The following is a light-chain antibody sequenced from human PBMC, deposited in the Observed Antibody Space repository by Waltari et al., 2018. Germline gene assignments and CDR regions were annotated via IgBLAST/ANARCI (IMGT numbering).Light chain of an antibody. CDR1: SSDVGSYNL. J-gene: IGLJ1*01. Sequence: QSALTQPASVSGSPGQSITVSCTGTSSDVGSYNLVSWFQQYPDTAPKLIIFEVNKRPSGVSNRVSGSKSGNTASLTISGLQAGDEADYYCCSYAVSGIYVFGTGAKVTVL. CDR3: CSYAVSGIYV. CDR2: EVN. V-gene: IGLV2-23*02.